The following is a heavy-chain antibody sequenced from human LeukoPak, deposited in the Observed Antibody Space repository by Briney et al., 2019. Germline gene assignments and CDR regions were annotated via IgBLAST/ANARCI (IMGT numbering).Heavy chain of an antibody. CDR3: ARGIRITGTISYYYGMDV. V-gene: IGHV1-2*02. Sequence: ASVKVSCKASGYTFTGYYMHWERQAPGQGLEWMGWINPNSGGTNYAQKFQGRVTMTRDTSISTAYMELSRLRSDDTAVYYCARGIRITGTISYYYGMDVWGQGTTVTVSS. CDR2: INPNSGGT. D-gene: IGHD1-7*01. J-gene: IGHJ6*02. CDR1: GYTFTGYY.